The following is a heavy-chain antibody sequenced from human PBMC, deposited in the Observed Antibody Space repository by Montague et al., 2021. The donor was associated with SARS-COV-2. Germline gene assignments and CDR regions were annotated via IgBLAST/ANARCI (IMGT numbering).Heavy chain of an antibody. Sequence: SETLSLTCTVSGGSLTNYYWSWIRQPPGKGLEWIGYIYYTGSTTYNPSLESRATISVDTSKNQFSLKLSSVTAADTAVYYCARGNVWFGELLRYYYYYGMDVWGQGTTVTVSS. V-gene: IGHV4-59*01. D-gene: IGHD3-10*01. J-gene: IGHJ6*02. CDR2: IYYTGST. CDR3: ARGNVWFGELLRYYYYYGMDV. CDR1: GGSLTNYY.